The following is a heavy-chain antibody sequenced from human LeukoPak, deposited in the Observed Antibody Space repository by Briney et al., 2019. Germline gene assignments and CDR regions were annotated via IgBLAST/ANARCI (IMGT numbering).Heavy chain of an antibody. V-gene: IGHV1-46*01. CDR3: ARATRGNTPDY. CDR2: INPSGGST. D-gene: IGHD4-23*01. CDR1: EYTFTSYY. Sequence: ASVKVSCKASEYTFTSYYIHWVRQAPGQGLEWMGIINPSGGSTIYAQKFQGRVTMTRDTSTSTVYMELSSLRSEDTAVYYCARATRGNTPDYWGQGTLVTVSS. J-gene: IGHJ4*02.